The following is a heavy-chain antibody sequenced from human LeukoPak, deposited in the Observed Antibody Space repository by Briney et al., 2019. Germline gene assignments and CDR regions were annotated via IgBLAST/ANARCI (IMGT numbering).Heavy chain of an antibody. D-gene: IGHD1-26*01. CDR1: GFTVSSNY. CDR3: ARKQWELGAFDI. J-gene: IGHJ3*02. Sequence: SVGSLRLSCAASGFTVSSNYMSWVRQAPGKGLEWVSVIYSGGSTYYADSVKGRFTISRDNSKNTLYLQMNSLRAEDTAVYYRARKQWELGAFDIWGQGTMVTVSS. CDR2: IYSGGST. V-gene: IGHV3-53*01.